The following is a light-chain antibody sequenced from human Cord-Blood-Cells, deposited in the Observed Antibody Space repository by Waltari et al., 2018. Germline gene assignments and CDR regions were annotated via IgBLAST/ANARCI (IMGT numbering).Light chain of an antibody. J-gene: IGLJ3*02. CDR2: DVS. Sequence: QSALTQPASVSGSPGQSITISCTGTSSDVGGYNYVSWYQQPPGKAPKLMIYDVSKRPSAVSNRFSGSKSGNTASLTISGVQAEDEADYYCSSYTSSSPSWVFGGGTKLTVL. CDR1: SSDVGGYNY. CDR3: SSYTSSSPSWV. V-gene: IGLV2-14*01.